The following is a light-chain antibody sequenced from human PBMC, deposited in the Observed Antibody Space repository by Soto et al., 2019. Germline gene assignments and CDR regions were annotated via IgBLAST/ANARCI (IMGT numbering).Light chain of an antibody. Sequence: DIQMTQSPSSLSASVGDRVTITCRASQTINSYLNWYQQKPGKAPKLLIYAASSLQSGVPSRFSGSGSGTEFTLTISSLQPEDFAPYYCQQSYSTPWTFGQGTRVEIK. CDR2: AAS. J-gene: IGKJ1*01. CDR3: QQSYSTPWT. CDR1: QTINSY. V-gene: IGKV1-39*01.